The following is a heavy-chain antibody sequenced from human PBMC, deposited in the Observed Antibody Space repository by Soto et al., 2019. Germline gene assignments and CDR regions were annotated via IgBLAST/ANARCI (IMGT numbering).Heavy chain of an antibody. CDR2: ISSSSSYI. CDR1: GFTFSSYS. V-gene: IGHV3-21*01. CDR3: ARGYGDYVGVDDY. Sequence: GGSLRLSCAASGFTFSSYSMNWVRQAPGKGLEWVSSISSSSSYIYYADSVKGRFTISRDNAKNSLYLQMNSLRAEDTAVYYCARGYGDYVGVDDYWGQGTLVTVSS. D-gene: IGHD4-17*01. J-gene: IGHJ4*02.